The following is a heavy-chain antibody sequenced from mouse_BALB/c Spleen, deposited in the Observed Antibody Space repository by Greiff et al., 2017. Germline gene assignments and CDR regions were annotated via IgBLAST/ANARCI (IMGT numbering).Heavy chain of an antibody. D-gene: IGHD2-3*01. CDR3: TRDDGYLWYFDV. CDR2: ISSGGSYT. J-gene: IGHJ1*01. Sequence: EVKLEESGGGLVKPGGSLKLSCAASGFTFSSYTMSWVRQTPEKRLEWVATISSGGSYTYYPDSVKGRFTISRDNAKNTLYLQMSSLKSEDTAMYYCTRDDGYLWYFDVWGAGTTVTVSS. V-gene: IGHV5-6-4*01. CDR1: GFTFSSYT.